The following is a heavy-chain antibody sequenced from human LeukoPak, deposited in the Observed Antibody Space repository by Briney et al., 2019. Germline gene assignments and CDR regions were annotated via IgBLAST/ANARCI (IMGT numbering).Heavy chain of an antibody. J-gene: IGHJ4*02. CDR3: AKTLLGYCSSTICYYFDS. V-gene: IGHV3-23*01. D-gene: IGHD2-2*01. CDR1: GFTFSSYA. Sequence: SGGSLRLPCAASGFTFSSYAMTRVRQAPGKGLEWVSAIGGSGGSIYYADSVKGRFTISRDNSKNTLYLQMNSLRAEDTAVYYCAKTLLGYCSSTICYYFDSWGQGTLVTVSS. CDR2: IGGSGGSI.